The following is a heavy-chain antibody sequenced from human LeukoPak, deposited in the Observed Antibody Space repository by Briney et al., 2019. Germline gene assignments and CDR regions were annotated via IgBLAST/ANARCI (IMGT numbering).Heavy chain of an antibody. CDR3: SHRRMTRIQEVIHYYFDP. J-gene: IGHJ5*02. Sequence: SGPTLVKRTQSLTLINSVPVSTITTNGEGVGWIRQPPGKALEWLALIYWDDDKRYSPSLKTRLTISKDTSKNLVVLTMTNMHPVDTGIYYYSHRRMTRIQEVIHYYFDPWGQGTLVTVSS. CDR2: IYWDDDK. V-gene: IGHV2-5*02. D-gene: IGHD3-10*01. CDR1: VSTITTNGEG.